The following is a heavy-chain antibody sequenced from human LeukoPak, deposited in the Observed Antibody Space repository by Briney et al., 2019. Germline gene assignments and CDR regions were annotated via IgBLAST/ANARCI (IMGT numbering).Heavy chain of an antibody. CDR1: GFTFSSYA. D-gene: IGHD1-1*01. CDR2: ISGSGGST. CDR3: AKDFNDYYYYGMDV. Sequence: GGSLRLSCAASGFTFSSYAMSWVRQAPGKGLEWVSAISGSGGSTYYADSVKGRFTISRDNSKNTLYLQMNSLRAEDTAVYYCAKDFNDYYYYGMDVRGQGTTVTVSS. V-gene: IGHV3-23*01. J-gene: IGHJ6*02.